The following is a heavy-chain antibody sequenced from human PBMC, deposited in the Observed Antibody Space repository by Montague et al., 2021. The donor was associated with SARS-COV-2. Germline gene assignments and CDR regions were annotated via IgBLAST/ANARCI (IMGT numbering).Heavy chain of an antibody. J-gene: IGHJ3*02. CDR2: IYYSGST. V-gene: IGHV4-31*03. CDR1: GGSISNGGYC. Sequence: TLSLTCTVSGGSISNGGYCWSWIRQHPGKGLEWIGYIYYSGSTYYNPSLESRVTISVDTSKNQFSLKLSSVTAADTAVYYCARSKLWFGELLLSDAFDIGGQGTMVTVSS. D-gene: IGHD3-10*01. CDR3: ARSKLWFGELLLSDAFDI.